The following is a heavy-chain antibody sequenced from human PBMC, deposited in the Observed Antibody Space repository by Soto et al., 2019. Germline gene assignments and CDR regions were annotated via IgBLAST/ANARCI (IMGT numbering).Heavy chain of an antibody. CDR1: GYTFTAYY. Sequence: QVQLVQSGAEVKKPGASVKVSCKASGYTFTAYYMHWVRQAPGQGLEWMGWINPNSGGTYHAQNFQGRVTLTRNTTTPTAYTELASLRSDDTAVYYWARGGGRGYNELDPWGHGTLVIVSS. CDR3: ARGGGRGYNELDP. CDR2: INPNSGGT. D-gene: IGHD5-12*01. V-gene: IGHV1-2*02. J-gene: IGHJ5*02.